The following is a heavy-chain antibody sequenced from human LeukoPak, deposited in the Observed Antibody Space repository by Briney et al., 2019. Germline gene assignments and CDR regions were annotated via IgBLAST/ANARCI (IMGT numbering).Heavy chain of an antibody. V-gene: IGHV1-3*03. J-gene: IGHJ4*02. CDR1: GYNFSRYA. CDR3: ARELYSSGKSLDY. CDR2: INAGNGNT. Sequence: ASVKVSCKASGYNFSRYAMHWVRQAPGQRLEWMGWINAGNGNTKYSEEFQGRVTITRDTSASTAYMELSSLRSEDMAVYYCARELYSSGKSLDYWGQGTLVTVSS. D-gene: IGHD3-10*01.